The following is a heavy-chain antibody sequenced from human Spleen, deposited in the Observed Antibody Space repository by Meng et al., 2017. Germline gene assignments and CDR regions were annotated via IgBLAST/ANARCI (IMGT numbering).Heavy chain of an antibody. D-gene: IGHD3-16*01. Sequence: ASVKVSCKASGYTFTSYGISWVRQAPGQGLEWMGWINPNSGGTTYAQKFQGRVTLTRDTSISTAYMDLSGLKSDDTAVYYCARWGYYVRDSSTGGDYWGQGTLVTVSS. V-gene: IGHV1-2*02. CDR2: INPNSGGT. CDR3: ARWGYYVRDSSTGGDY. CDR1: GYTFTSYG. J-gene: IGHJ4*02.